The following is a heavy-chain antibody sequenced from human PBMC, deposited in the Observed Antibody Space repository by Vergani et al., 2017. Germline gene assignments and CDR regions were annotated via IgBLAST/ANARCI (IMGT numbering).Heavy chain of an antibody. J-gene: IGHJ5*02. CDR2: IIPIFGTT. V-gene: IGHV1-69*13. Sequence: QGQLAQSGAEVKKPGSSVMVSCKASGGTFSSNSISWVRQAPGQGLEWMGRIIPIFGTTSYAQKFQGRVTILADESTSTAYMELSSLRSEDTAVYYCARAKAPYRSRLVGGYWFDPWGQGTLVTVSS. D-gene: IGHD6-19*01. CDR3: ARAKAPYRSRLVGGYWFDP. CDR1: GGTFSSNS.